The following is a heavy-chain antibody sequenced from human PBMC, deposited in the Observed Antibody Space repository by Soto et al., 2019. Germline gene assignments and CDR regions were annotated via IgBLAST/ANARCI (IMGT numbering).Heavy chain of an antibody. CDR3: ANSVIGYNSYFDS. CDR1: GFTFSGHA. CDR2: VTGSGSNT. D-gene: IGHD3-22*01. J-gene: IGHJ4*02. V-gene: IGHV3-23*01. Sequence: GGSLRLSGAASGFTFSGHAMGWVRQAPGKGLEWVSSVTGSGSNTYYADSVKGRFTISRDNSKDTVYLQMNSLRAEDTAIYYCANSVIGYNSYFDSWGQGTLVTVSS.